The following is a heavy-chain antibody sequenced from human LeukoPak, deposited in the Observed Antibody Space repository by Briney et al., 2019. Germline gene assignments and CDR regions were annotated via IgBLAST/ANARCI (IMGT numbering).Heavy chain of an antibody. Sequence: PSETLSLTCAVSGYSISSGYYWGWIRQPPGKGLEWIGSIYHSGSTYYNPSLKSRVTISVDTSKNQFSLKLSSVTAADTAVYYCARSGYCSGGSCYPEDYFDYWGQGTLVTVSS. CDR3: ARSGYCSGGSCYPEDYFDY. CDR2: IYHSGST. CDR1: GYSISSGYY. V-gene: IGHV4-38-2*01. J-gene: IGHJ4*02. D-gene: IGHD2-15*01.